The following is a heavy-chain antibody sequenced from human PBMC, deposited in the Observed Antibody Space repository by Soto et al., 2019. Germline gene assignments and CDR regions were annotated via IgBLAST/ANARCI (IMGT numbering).Heavy chain of an antibody. V-gene: IGHV4-59*08. CDR1: GGSMNDYY. CDR2: VYYIGRT. J-gene: IGHJ5*02. Sequence: ASETLSLTCTVSGGSMNDYYWSWIRQPPGKGLEWIGYVYYIGRTNYNPSLKGRVTMSLDTSKSQFSLKLGSVTTADTAVYYCASQYLGRSSSSSFDPWGQGTLVTVS. CDR3: ASQYLGRSSSSSFDP. D-gene: IGHD6-6*01.